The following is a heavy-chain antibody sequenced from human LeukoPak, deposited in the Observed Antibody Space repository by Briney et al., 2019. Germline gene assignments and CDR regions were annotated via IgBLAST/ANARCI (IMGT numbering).Heavy chain of an antibody. V-gene: IGHV1-8*03. J-gene: IGHJ4*02. CDR1: GYTFTSYG. Sequence: ASVKVSCKASGYTFTSYGISWVRQAPGQGLEWMGWMNPNSGNTAYAQKFQGRVTITRNTSISTAYMELSSLRSEDTAVYYCARTVSISTEQQLDRSNDYWGQGTLVTVSS. CDR3: ARTVSISTEQQLDRSNDY. CDR2: MNPNSGNT. D-gene: IGHD6-13*01.